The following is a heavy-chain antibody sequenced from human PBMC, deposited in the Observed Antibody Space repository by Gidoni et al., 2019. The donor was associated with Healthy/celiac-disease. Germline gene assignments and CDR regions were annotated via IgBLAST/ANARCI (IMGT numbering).Heavy chain of an antibody. CDR2: ISYDGSNK. CDR3: AKDFPVPSGGMDV. J-gene: IGHJ6*02. V-gene: IGHV3-30*18. Sequence: QVQLVESGGGVVQPGRSLRLSCAASVFTFSSYGMHWVRQAPGKGLEWVAVISYDGSNKYYADSVKGRFTISRDNSKNTLYLQMNSLRAEDTAVYYCAKDFPVPSGGMDVWGQGTTVTVSS. CDR1: VFTFSSYG.